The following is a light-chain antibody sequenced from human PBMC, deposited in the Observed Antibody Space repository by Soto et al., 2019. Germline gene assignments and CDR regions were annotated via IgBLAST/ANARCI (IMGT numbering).Light chain of an antibody. J-gene: IGLJ2*01. V-gene: IGLV2-14*01. CDR2: EVS. Sequence: QSALTQPASVSGSPGQSITISCTGTSSDVGVYKYVSWYQQHPGKAPKLMIYEVSHRPPGVSNRFSGSKSGNTASLTISGLQAEDEADYYCSSYTRSSNVVFGGGTKLTVL. CDR3: SSYTRSSNVV. CDR1: SSDVGVYKY.